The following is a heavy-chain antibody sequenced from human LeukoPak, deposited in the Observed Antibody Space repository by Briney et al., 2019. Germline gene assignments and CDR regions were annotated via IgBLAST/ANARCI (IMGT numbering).Heavy chain of an antibody. CDR1: GFTFSDHY. Sequence: GGSLRLSCAASGFTFSDHYMDWVRQAPGKGLERVGRIGNRVNAYTTEYAASVKGRFTISRDDSKNSLYLQMNSLKTEDTAVYYCTRRRFYFDYWGQGNLVTVSS. CDR2: IGNRVNAYTT. J-gene: IGHJ4*02. CDR3: TRRRFYFDY. D-gene: IGHD3-3*01. V-gene: IGHV3-72*01.